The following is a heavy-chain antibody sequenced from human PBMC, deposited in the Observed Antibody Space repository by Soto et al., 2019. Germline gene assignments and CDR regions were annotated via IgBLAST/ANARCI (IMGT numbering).Heavy chain of an antibody. CDR2: SRSRADNYAT. Sequence: EVQLVESGGGLVQPGGSLRLSCATSGITFSDHDMDWVRQAPGKGLEWLGRSRSRADNYATDYAASVKGRFTFLRDDSKSSLSLQMKSLKTEDTAVYYCVLWVRGLINYWGQGTLVTVSS. CDR3: VLWVRGLINY. D-gene: IGHD3-10*01. V-gene: IGHV3-72*01. J-gene: IGHJ4*02. CDR1: GITFSDHD.